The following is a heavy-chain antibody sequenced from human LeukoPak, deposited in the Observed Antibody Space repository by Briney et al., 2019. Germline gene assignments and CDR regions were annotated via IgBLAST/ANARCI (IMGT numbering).Heavy chain of an antibody. D-gene: IGHD3-22*01. CDR2: IYQRSKWYN. CDR3: ARERYFDSSGYFVVTQAYYFDY. CDR1: GDSVSSDSAA. V-gene: IGHV6-1*01. J-gene: IGHJ4*02. Sequence: SQTLSLTCAISGDSVSSDSAAWNWIRQSPSRGLEWLGRIYQRSKWYNDYAVSVKGRITINADTSRNQFSLQLNSVTPEDTAVYYCARERYFDSSGYFVVTQAYYFDYWGQGTLVTVSS.